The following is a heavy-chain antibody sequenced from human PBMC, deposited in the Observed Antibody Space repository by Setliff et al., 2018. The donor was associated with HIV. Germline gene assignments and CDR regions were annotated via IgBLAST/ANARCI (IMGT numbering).Heavy chain of an antibody. CDR2: IYHSGST. D-gene: IGHD3-22*01. Sequence: PSETLSLTCAVSGGSISSNWWSWVRQSPGKGLEWIGEIYHSGSTHYNPSLQSRVTISVDKSKSQFSLKPNSVTAADTAVYYCGGNGYYSIDYWGQGTLATVSS. CDR1: GGSISSNW. CDR3: GGNGYYSIDY. V-gene: IGHV4-4*02. J-gene: IGHJ4*02.